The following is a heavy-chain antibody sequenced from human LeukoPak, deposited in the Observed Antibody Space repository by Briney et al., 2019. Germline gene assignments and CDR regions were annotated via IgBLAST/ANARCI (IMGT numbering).Heavy chain of an antibody. V-gene: IGHV4-30-2*01. CDR3: AREPFSRGNSYGTGAFDI. Sequence: PSQTLSLTCAASGGSISSGAYSWSWIRQPPGKGLEWLGYIYHSGSTYYNPSLKSRVTISVDRSKNQFSLKLSSVTAADTAVYYCAREPFSRGNSYGTGAFDIWGQRTMVTVSS. D-gene: IGHD5-18*01. CDR1: GGSISSGAYS. CDR2: IYHSGST. J-gene: IGHJ3*02.